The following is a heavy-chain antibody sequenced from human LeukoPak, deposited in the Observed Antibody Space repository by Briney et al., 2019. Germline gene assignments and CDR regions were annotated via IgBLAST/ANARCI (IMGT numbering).Heavy chain of an antibody. J-gene: IGHJ4*02. D-gene: IGHD5-12*01. V-gene: IGHV4-39*01. Sequence: SETLSLTCTVFGGSISSSSYYWSWIRQPPGKGLEWIGSIYYSGSTYYNPSLKSRVTISVDTSKNQFSLKLNSVTAADTAVYYCAREVGYSGYDRNGYWGQGTLVTVSS. CDR1: GGSISSSSYY. CDR3: AREVGYSGYDRNGY. CDR2: IYYSGST.